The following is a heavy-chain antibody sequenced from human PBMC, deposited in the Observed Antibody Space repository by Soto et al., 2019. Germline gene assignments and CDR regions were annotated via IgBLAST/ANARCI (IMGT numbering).Heavy chain of an antibody. CDR1: ASTFTGYT. J-gene: IGHJ5*02. CDR3: ARGTVTSGRWFGP. V-gene: IGHV1-18*04. CDR2: ISTFNGNT. Sequence: QVHLVQSGTEVKEPGASVKVSCKAAASTFTGYTINWVRQAPGQGLEWMGWISTFNGNTKYAGNFEGRVTMTTNTSTTTADLELTSLTFDDAAVYFCARGTVTSGRWFGPWGQGTLVSVSS. D-gene: IGHD4-17*01.